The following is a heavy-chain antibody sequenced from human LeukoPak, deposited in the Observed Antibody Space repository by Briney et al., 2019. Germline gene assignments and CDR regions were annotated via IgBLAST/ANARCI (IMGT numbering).Heavy chain of an antibody. J-gene: IGHJ5*02. CDR1: GFTFSSDA. D-gene: IGHD4-11*01. Sequence: GSLRLSCAASGFTFSSDAMTWIRQPPGKGLEWIGYVHNSGRTNYNPSLKSRVTISVDMSKSQFSLNLNSVTAADTAVYYCAGDTDSWHRSDHWGQGTLVTVSS. CDR3: AGDTDSWHRSDH. V-gene: IGHV4-59*01. CDR2: VHNSGRT.